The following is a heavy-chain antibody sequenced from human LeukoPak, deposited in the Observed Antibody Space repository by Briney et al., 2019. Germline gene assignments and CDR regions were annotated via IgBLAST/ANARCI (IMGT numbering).Heavy chain of an antibody. Sequence: SETLSLTCTVSGGSISSYYWSWIRQPAGKGLEWIGRIYISGSTNYNPSLKSRVTMPVDTSKNQFSLKLSSVTAADTAVYYCARDRWDVRIGELLNPRYHYYMDVWGKGTKVTISS. D-gene: IGHD3-10*01. CDR1: GGSISSYY. CDR3: ARDRWDVRIGELLNPRYHYYMDV. CDR2: IYISGST. V-gene: IGHV4-4*07. J-gene: IGHJ6*03.